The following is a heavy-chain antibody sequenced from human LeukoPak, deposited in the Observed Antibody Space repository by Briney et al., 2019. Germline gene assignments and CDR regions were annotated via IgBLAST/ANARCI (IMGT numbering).Heavy chain of an antibody. Sequence: TGGSLRLSCAASGFILSAYGVHWVRQAPGKGLEWVAVIWYDGTSKDYADSVKGRFTFSRDNSKNTLYLQMNSLTVEDTAVYYCARSQSSSLIDYWGQGTLVTVSS. V-gene: IGHV3-33*01. CDR3: ARSQSSSLIDY. J-gene: IGHJ4*02. CDR1: GFILSAYG. CDR2: IWYDGTSK. D-gene: IGHD6-13*01.